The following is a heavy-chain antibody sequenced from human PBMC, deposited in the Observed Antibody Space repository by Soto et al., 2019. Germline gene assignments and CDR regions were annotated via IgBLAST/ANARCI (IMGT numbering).Heavy chain of an antibody. J-gene: IGHJ5*02. Sequence: PGGSLRLSCAASGFTFSSYWMSWVRQAPGKGLEWVANIKQDGSEKYYVDSVKGRFTISRDNAKNSLYLQMNSLRAEDTAVYYCARDSRDVLRFLEWSTSNWFDPWGQGTLVTVSS. CDR1: GFTFSSYW. CDR3: ARDSRDVLRFLEWSTSNWFDP. D-gene: IGHD3-3*01. CDR2: IKQDGSEK. V-gene: IGHV3-7*01.